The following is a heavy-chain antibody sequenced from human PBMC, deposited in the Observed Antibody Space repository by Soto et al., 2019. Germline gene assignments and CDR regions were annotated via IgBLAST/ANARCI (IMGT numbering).Heavy chain of an antibody. CDR2: IGTAGDT. D-gene: IGHD3-3*01. V-gene: IGHV3-13*01. CDR3: ARDPSEWGLDV. J-gene: IGHJ6*02. CDR1: GFSFSSYD. Sequence: EVQLVESGGGLVQPGGSLRLSCAASGFSFSSYDIQWVRQAAGKGLEWVSAIGTAGDTHYSGSVKGRFTISRENAKDSSYLQMNGLRVEDTAVYYCARDPSEWGLDVWGQGTTVTISS.